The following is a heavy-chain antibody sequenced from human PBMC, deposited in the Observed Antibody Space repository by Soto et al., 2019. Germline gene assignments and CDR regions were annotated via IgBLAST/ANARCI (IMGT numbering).Heavy chain of an antibody. CDR2: INPNSGGT. J-gene: IGHJ4*02. Sequence: ASVKVSCKASGYTFTGYYMHWVRQAPGQGLEWMGWINPNSGGTNYAQKFQGWVTMTRDTSISTAYMELSRLRSDDTAVYYCARGSEMATITYPFDYWGQGTLAPSPQ. D-gene: IGHD5-12*01. V-gene: IGHV1-2*04. CDR3: ARGSEMATITYPFDY. CDR1: GYTFTGYY.